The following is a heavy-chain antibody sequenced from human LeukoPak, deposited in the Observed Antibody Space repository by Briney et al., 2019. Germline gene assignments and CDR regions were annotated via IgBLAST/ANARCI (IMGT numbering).Heavy chain of an antibody. V-gene: IGHV4-4*02. D-gene: IGHD3-10*01. CDR2: IYHSGSP. CDR1: GVPISISYW. J-gene: IGHJ4*02. Sequence: SGTLSLTCAVSGVPISISYWWTWVRQPPGKGLEWIGEIYHSGSPNYNPSLKSRVTISVDKSNNQFSLRLSSMTAADTAVYYCASGRGYPSDFWGRGTLVTVSS. CDR3: ASGRGYPSDF.